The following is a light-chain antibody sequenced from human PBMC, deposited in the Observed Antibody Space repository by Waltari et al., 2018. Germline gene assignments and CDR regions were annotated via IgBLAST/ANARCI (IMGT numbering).Light chain of an antibody. CDR2: AAS. J-gene: IGKJ2*01. CDR1: QSVSNSY. V-gene: IGKV3-20*01. CDR3: QQYGSSPRT. Sequence: EIVLTQSPGTLSLSPGERASLSCRASQSVSNSYLAWYQQKPGQAPRLLIYAASSRATGIPDRFSGSGSGTDFTLTISRLEPEDFALYYCQQYGSSPRTFGQGTKLEIK.